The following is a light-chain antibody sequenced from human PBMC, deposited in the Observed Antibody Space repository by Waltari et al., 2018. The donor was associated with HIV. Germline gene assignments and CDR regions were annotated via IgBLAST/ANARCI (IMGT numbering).Light chain of an antibody. CDR3: CSYTGTGVV. Sequence: QSALTPPASVSGFPGQSITISRTGTSTSFRAYNRVSWYQQQAGKAPKLMIFEVTQRPSGVSDRFSGSRSGNTASLTISGLQADDEGDYYCCSYTGTGVVFGGGTKLTVL. CDR1: STSFRAYNR. V-gene: IGLV2-23*02. CDR2: EVT. J-gene: IGLJ2*01.